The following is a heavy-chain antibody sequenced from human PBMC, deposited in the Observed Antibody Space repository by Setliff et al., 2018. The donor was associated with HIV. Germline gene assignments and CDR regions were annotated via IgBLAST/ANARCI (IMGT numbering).Heavy chain of an antibody. V-gene: IGHV1-46*03. CDR3: AREARYQDRYYYYMDV. Sequence: GASVKVSCKASGYTFTSYYLHWVRQAPGQGLEWMGIINPSGGSTTYAQKFQGRVTMTRDTSASTVYMELSSLRSEYTAVYYCAREARYQDRYYYYMDVWGKGTTVTVSS. D-gene: IGHD1-20*01. CDR2: INPSGGST. CDR1: GYTFTSYY. J-gene: IGHJ6*03.